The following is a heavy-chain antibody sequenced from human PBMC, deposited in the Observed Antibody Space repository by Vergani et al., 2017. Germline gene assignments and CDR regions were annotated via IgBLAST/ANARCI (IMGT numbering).Heavy chain of an antibody. V-gene: IGHV5-51*01. Sequence: EVQLVQSGAEVKKPGESLKISCKGSGYSFTSYWIGWVRQMPGKGLEWMGIIYPGDSDTRYSPSFQGQVTISADKSISTAYLQWSSLKASDTAMYYCARHGGDKNCCCDCYSGYFYGMDVWGQGTTVTVSS. CDR1: GYSFTSYW. CDR3: ARHGGDKNCCCDCYSGYFYGMDV. CDR2: IYPGDSDT. D-gene: IGHD2-21*02. J-gene: IGHJ6*02.